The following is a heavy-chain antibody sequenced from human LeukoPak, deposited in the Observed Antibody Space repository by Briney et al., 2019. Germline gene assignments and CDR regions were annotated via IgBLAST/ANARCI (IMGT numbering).Heavy chain of an antibody. J-gene: IGHJ6*02. V-gene: IGHV1-2*02. CDR2: INPNSGGT. CDR1: GYTFTGYY. D-gene: IGHD3-10*01. CDR3: ASLSQYYYGSGSYYNVAYYYYGMDV. Sequence: ASVKVSCKAYGYTFTGYYMHWVRQAPGQGLEWMGWINPNSGGTNYAQKFQGRVTMTRDTSISTAYMELSRLRSDDTAVYYCASLSQYYYGSGSYYNVAYYYYGMDVWGQGTTVTVSS.